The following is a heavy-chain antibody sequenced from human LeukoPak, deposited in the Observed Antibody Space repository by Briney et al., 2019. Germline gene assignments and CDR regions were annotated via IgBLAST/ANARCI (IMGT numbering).Heavy chain of an antibody. D-gene: IGHD4-17*01. Sequence: GRSLRLSCAASGFTFSSYAMDWVRQAPGKGLEWVAVISYDGSNKYYADSVKGRFTISRDNSKNTLYLQMNSLRAEDTAVYYCARDGGYGDYGPNYYYYYGMDVWGKGTTVTVSS. V-gene: IGHV3-30*04. J-gene: IGHJ6*04. CDR2: ISYDGSNK. CDR3: ARDGGYGDYGPNYYYYYGMDV. CDR1: GFTFSSYA.